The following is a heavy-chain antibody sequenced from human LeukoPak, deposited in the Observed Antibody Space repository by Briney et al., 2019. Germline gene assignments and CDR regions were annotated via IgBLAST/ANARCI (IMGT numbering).Heavy chain of an antibody. CDR2: IYSGGTI. CDR3: ARDGENHYYDY. J-gene: IGHJ4*02. Sequence: GSLRLSCAASGFTVSSNHMSWVRQAPGKGLEWVSVIYSGGTIYYADSVKGRFTISRDNSKNTVYLEMNSLRAEDTAVYYCARDGENHYYDYWGQGTLVTVST. D-gene: IGHD7-27*01. V-gene: IGHV3-66*01. CDR1: GFTVSSNH.